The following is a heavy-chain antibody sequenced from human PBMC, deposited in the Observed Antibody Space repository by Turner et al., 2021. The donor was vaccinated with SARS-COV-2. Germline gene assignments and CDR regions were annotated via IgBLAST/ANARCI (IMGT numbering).Heavy chain of an antibody. CDR3: AREVTRDSSGYYYPPDGFDY. J-gene: IGHJ4*02. V-gene: IGHV1-69*10. D-gene: IGHD3-22*01. CDR2: IIPILGIA. Sequence: QVQLVQSGAEVKKPGSSVKVSCKASGGTFSSYATSWVRQAPGQGLEWMGGIIPILGIANYAQKFQGRVTITADKSTSTAYMELSRLRSEDTAVYYCAREVTRDSSGYYYPPDGFDYWGQGTLVTVSS. CDR1: GGTFSSYA.